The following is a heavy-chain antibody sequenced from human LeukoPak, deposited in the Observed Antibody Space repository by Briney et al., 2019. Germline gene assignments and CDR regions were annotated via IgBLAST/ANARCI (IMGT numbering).Heavy chain of an antibody. CDR3: ARQLGYFYGMDV. CDR1: GFSFNTYV. D-gene: IGHD3-16*01. CDR2: ISSSGSTI. J-gene: IGHJ6*02. V-gene: IGHV3-48*03. Sequence: GGSLRFSCAASGFSFNTYVMHWVRQAPGKGLEWVSYISSSGSTIYYADSVKGRFTISRDNAKNSLYLQMNSLRAEDTAVYYCARQLGYFYGMDVWGQGTTVTVSS.